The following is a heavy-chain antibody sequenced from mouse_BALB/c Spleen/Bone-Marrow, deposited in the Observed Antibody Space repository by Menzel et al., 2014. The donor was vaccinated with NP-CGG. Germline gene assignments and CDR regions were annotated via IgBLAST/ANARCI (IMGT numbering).Heavy chain of an antibody. CDR2: INSNGGYT. V-gene: IGHV5-6-3*01. J-gene: IGHJ3*01. D-gene: IGHD2-1*01. CDR1: GFTFSSYG. Sequence: EVHLVESGGGLVQPGVSLKLSCAASGFTFSSYGMSWVRQTPDKRLEMIASINSNGGYTYYLDSVKGRFTISRDNAKNTLYLQMSSLKSEDTAMYYCARGYDNSSWFAYWGQGTLVTVS. CDR3: ARGYDNSSWFAY.